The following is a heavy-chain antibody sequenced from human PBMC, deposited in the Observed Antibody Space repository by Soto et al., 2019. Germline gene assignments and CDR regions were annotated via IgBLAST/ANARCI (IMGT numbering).Heavy chain of an antibody. V-gene: IGHV1-24*01. D-gene: IGHD6-19*01. J-gene: IGHJ6*02. Sequence: ASVKVSCKVSGYTLTELSMHWVRQAPGKGLEWMGGFDPEDGETIYAQKFQGRVTMTEDTSTDTAYMELSSLRSEDTAVYYCATVQWLVGRYYYGMDVWGQGTTVTVSS. CDR3: ATVQWLVGRYYYGMDV. CDR1: GYTLTELS. CDR2: FDPEDGET.